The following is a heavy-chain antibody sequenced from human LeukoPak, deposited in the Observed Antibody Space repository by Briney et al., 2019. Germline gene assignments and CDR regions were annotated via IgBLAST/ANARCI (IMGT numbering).Heavy chain of an antibody. CDR2: VSYDGDT. Sequence: SETLSLTCTVSGGSITSYYWSWIRQPPGKGLERIGYVSYDGDTNYNPSLKSRVTISKDTSKKQFFLKLKSVTAADTAVYYCARTTTSFDDWGQGTLVIVSS. CDR1: GGSITSYY. CDR3: ARTTTSFDD. D-gene: IGHD2-2*01. V-gene: IGHV4-59*01. J-gene: IGHJ4*02.